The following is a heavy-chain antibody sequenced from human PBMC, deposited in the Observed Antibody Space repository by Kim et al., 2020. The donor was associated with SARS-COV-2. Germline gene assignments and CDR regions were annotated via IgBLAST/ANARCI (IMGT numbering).Heavy chain of an antibody. V-gene: IGHV4-34*01. CDR1: GGSFSGYY. Sequence: SETLSLTCAVYGGSFSGYYWSWIRQPPGKGLEWIGEINHSGSTNYNPSLKSRVTISVDTSKNQFSLKLSSVTAADTAVYYCARGNIGDYYGSGSYFYFDYWGQGTLVTVSS. CDR2: INHSGST. CDR3: ARGNIGDYYGSGSYFYFDY. J-gene: IGHJ4*02. D-gene: IGHD3-10*01.